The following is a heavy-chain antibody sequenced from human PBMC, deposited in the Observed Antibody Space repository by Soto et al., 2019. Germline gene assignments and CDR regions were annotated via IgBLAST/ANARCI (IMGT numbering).Heavy chain of an antibody. CDR2: MWHDGSAK. V-gene: IGHV3-33*01. Sequence: QVQLVESGGGVVQPRRSLRLSCAASGFTFSNYGMHWIRQAPGKGLERVALMWHDGSAKYYADSVKGRFTISRDNSKNQLYLPINRLRAEDTAEYYCARDDRLQSNYVAYWGQGTLGTVSS. D-gene: IGHD4-4*01. CDR1: GFTFSNYG. J-gene: IGHJ4*02. CDR3: ARDDRLQSNYVAY.